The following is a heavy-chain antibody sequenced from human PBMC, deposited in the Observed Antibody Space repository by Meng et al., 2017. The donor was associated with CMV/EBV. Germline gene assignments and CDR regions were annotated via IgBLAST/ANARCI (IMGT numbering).Heavy chain of an antibody. CDR2: IIPIFGTA. CDR3: ARLNTALSQDY. D-gene: IGHD5-18*01. CDR1: GGPFRRSA. J-gene: IGHJ4*02. V-gene: IGHV1-69*05. Sequence: CKASGGPFRRSAIGWVRPAPGHGLEWMGGIIPIFGTANYAQKFQGRVTITTDESTSTAYMELSSLRSEDTAVYYCARLNTALSQDYWGQGTLVTVSS.